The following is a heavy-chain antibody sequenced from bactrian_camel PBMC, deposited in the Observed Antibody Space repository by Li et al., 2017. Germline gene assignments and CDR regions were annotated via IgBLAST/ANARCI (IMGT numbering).Heavy chain of an antibody. V-gene: IGHV3S40*01. CDR3: ATDPVGYYSGGYYFMRADGY. J-gene: IGHJ4*01. Sequence: VQLVESGGGSVQSGGSLRLSCAASGFTFSRYAMTWVRQAPGKELEWVSDIDSGGGSTYYADSVKGRFTISRDNAKNTVYLQMNSLKSEDTGLYYCATDPVGYYSGGYYFMRADGYWGQGTQVTVS. CDR2: IDSGGGST. D-gene: IGHD2*01. CDR1: GFTFSRYA.